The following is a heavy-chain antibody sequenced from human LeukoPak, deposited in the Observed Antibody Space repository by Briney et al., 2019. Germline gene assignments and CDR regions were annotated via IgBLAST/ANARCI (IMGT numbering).Heavy chain of an antibody. CDR3: ARHRRARFLEWSKPYYYYYMDV. D-gene: IGHD3-3*01. CDR2: IYPGGSDT. CDR1: GYSFTSYL. Sequence: GESLKISCKAAGYSFTSYLIGWGLQMAGKGVEWRGIIYPGGSDTRYSASFQGQVTISADKSIRTAYLQWSSLKASDTAMYYCARHRRARFLEWSKPYYYYYMDVWGKGTTVTV. J-gene: IGHJ6*03. V-gene: IGHV5-51*01.